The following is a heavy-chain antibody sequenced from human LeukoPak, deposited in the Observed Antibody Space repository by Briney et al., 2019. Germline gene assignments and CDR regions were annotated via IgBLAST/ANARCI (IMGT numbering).Heavy chain of an antibody. CDR3: ARRNDILTDYYNYYFDY. CDR2: IYYTGTT. D-gene: IGHD3-9*01. CDR1: GGSISSSSYY. J-gene: IGHJ4*02. V-gene: IGHV4-39*01. Sequence: SVTLSLTCSVSGGSISSSSYYWGCIRQPPGRGLEWIGSIYYTGTTYYTPSLKRRVTIFADTSKNQFSLKLRSVTAADTAVYYCARRNDILTDYYNYYFDYWGQGTPVTVSS.